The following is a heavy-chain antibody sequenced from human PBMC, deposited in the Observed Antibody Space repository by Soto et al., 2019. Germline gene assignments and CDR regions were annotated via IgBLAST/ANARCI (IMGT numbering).Heavy chain of an antibody. V-gene: IGHV3-48*01. CDR3: ARHGRGSQTDFFDS. CDR2: ISSSSSTI. CDR1: GFTFSSYA. J-gene: IGHJ4*02. Sequence: GGSLRLSCAASGFTFSSYAMSWVRQAPGKGLEWVSYISSSSSTIYYADSVKGRFTISRDNAKNSLYLQMNSLRAEDTAVYYCARHGRGSQTDFFDSWGQGSLVTVSS. D-gene: IGHD3-10*01.